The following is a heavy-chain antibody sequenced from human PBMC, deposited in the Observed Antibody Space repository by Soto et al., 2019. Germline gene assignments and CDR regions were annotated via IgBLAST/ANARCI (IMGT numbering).Heavy chain of an antibody. J-gene: IGHJ5*02. V-gene: IGHV4-30-2*01. Sequence: SSETLSLTCAVSGGSIITGDFSWNWIRQPPGKGLEWVGYIYHEGSTYYNPSLKGRATISVDRSKNYFSLKLSSVTAADTGVYFCARGRSTSGYPNFDPWGQGTLVTVS. CDR2: IYHEGST. CDR3: ARGRSTSGYPNFDP. CDR1: GGSIITGDFS. D-gene: IGHD3-22*01.